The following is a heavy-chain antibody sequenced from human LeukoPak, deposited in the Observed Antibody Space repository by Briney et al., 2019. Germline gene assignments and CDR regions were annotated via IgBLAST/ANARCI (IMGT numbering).Heavy chain of an antibody. CDR2: MNPNSGNT. CDR3: ARVPGVWFGELSVYYYYMDV. V-gene: IGHV1-8*03. D-gene: IGHD3-10*01. J-gene: IGHJ6*03. Sequence: ASVKVSCKASGYTFTSYDINWVRQATGQGLEWMGWMNPNSGNTGYAQKFQGRVTITRNTSISTAYMELSSLRSEDTAVYYCARVPGVWFGELSVYYYYMDVWGKGTTVTVSS. CDR1: GYTFTSYD.